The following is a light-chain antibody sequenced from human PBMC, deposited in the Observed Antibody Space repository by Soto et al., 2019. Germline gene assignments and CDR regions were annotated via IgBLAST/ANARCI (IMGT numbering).Light chain of an antibody. Sequence: QSVLTQPPSVSGAPGQRVTISCTGSSSNIGAGYDVHWYQQLPGTAPRLLIYDNNNRPSGVPYRFSGSKSGASASLAITGLLAEDEADYYCQSYDSSLSVVFGGGTKLTVL. CDR1: SSNIGAGYD. V-gene: IGLV1-40*01. CDR3: QSYDSSLSVV. CDR2: DNN. J-gene: IGLJ3*02.